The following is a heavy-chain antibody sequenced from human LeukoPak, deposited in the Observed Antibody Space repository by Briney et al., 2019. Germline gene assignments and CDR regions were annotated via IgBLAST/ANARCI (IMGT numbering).Heavy chain of an antibody. J-gene: IGHJ4*02. CDR2: ISAYNGNT. V-gene: IGHV1-18*01. D-gene: IGHD4-17*01. Sequence: GASVTVSCKASGYTFTSYGISWVRQAPGQGLEWMGWISAYNGNTNYAQKLQGRVTMTTDTSTSTAYMELRSLRSDDTAVYYCAGGLYTVTTSPVGYWGQGTLVTVSS. CDR1: GYTFTSYG. CDR3: AGGLYTVTTSPVGY.